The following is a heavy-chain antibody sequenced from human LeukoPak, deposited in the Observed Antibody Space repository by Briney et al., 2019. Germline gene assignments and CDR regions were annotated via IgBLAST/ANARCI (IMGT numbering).Heavy chain of an antibody. CDR3: ARSDSEGATNGYY. D-gene: IGHD1-26*01. CDR1: GYTFTGYY. J-gene: IGHJ4*02. Sequence: GASVKVSCKASGYTFTGYYMHWVRQAPGQGLEWMGWIKPNSGGTSYAQKLQGRVTMTRDTSITTAYMELSRVRSDDTAVYFCARSDSEGATNGYYWGPGTLVTVSS. V-gene: IGHV1-2*02. CDR2: IKPNSGGT.